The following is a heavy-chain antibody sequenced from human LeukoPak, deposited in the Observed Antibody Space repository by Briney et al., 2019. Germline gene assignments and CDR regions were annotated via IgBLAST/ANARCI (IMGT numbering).Heavy chain of an antibody. CDR1: GYTFTDYY. Sequence: ASVKVSCKASGYTFTDYYMHWVRQAPGQGLEWMGWINPNSGGANYAQKFQGRVTMTRDTSISTAYMELRSLRSDDTAVYYCARGWMITFGGVIADYWGQGTLVTVSS. CDR3: ARGWMITFGGVIADY. CDR2: INPNSGGA. J-gene: IGHJ4*02. D-gene: IGHD3-16*02. V-gene: IGHV1-2*02.